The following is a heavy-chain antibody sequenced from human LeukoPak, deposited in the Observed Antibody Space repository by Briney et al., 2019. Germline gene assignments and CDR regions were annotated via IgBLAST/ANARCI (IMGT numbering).Heavy chain of an antibody. CDR1: GFTFRNSA. CDR2: ISGSGGST. CDR3: TKGTIWLPFDY. D-gene: IGHD5-18*01. V-gene: IGHV3-23*01. Sequence: PGGSLRLSCAASGFTFRNSAMSWARQAPGKGLEWVSAISGSGGSTYYADSVKGRFTISRDNSKNTLYLQMNSLRAEDTAVYYCTKGTIWLPFDYWGQGTLVTVSS. J-gene: IGHJ4*02.